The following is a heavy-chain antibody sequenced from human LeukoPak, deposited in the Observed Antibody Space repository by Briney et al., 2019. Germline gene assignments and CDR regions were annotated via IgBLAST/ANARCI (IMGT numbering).Heavy chain of an antibody. CDR2: IYDRGPA. V-gene: IGHV4-59*04. J-gene: IGHJ4*02. CDR3: ARTPGIAAAGTWFDY. CDR1: GGSISRYY. Sequence: PSETLSLTCTVSGGSISRYYWSWIRQPPGKGLEWIGCIYDRGPAHYNPSLKSRFTISVDRPKNQFFLNVTSLTAADTAVYYCARTPGIAAAGTWFDYWGQGTLVTVSS. D-gene: IGHD6-13*01.